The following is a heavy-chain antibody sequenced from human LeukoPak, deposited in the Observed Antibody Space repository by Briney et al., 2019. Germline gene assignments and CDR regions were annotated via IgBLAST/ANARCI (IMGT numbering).Heavy chain of an antibody. J-gene: IGHJ4*02. CDR1: GYTFTDHY. CDR3: ARGPGGRQQLDY. CDR2: INPSGGST. D-gene: IGHD6-13*01. Sequence: ASVKVSCKALGYTFTDHYFHWLRQAPGQGLEWMGIINPSGGSTSYAQKFQGRVTMTRDTSTSTVYMELSSLRSEDTAVYYCARGPGGRQQLDYWGQGTLVTVSS. V-gene: IGHV1-46*01.